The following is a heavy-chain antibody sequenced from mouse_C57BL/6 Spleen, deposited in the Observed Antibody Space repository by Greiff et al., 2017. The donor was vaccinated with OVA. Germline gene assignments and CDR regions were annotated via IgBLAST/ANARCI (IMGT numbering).Heavy chain of an antibody. CDR2: ISSGGDYI. J-gene: IGHJ4*01. CDR1: GFTFSSYA. Sequence: EVQGVESGEGLVKPGGSLKLSCAASGFTFSSYAMSWVRQTPGKRLEWVAYISSGGDYIYYADTVKGRITISRDNARNTLYLQISSLKSEGTAMYYCTRDYYGSSPYYYAMDYWGQGTSVTVSS. D-gene: IGHD1-1*01. CDR3: TRDYYGSSPYYYAMDY. V-gene: IGHV5-9-1*02.